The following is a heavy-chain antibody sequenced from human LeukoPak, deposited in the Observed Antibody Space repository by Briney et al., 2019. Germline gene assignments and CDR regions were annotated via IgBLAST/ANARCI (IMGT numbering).Heavy chain of an antibody. Sequence: PSETLSLTCTVSGGSISSYYWSWIRQPPGKGLEWIGYIYYSGSTNYNPSLKSRVTISVDTSKNQFSLKLSSVTAADTAVYYCASVHDYGDYGPPYYFDYWGQGTLVTVSS. J-gene: IGHJ4*02. CDR3: ASVHDYGDYGPPYYFDY. CDR2: IYYSGST. CDR1: GGSISSYY. D-gene: IGHD4-17*01. V-gene: IGHV4-59*08.